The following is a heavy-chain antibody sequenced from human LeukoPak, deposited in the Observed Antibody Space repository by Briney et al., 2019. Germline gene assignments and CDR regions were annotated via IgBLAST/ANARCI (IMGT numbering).Heavy chain of an antibody. CDR3: AKATVSSGWHY. D-gene: IGHD6-19*01. CDR1: GFSFSNFS. V-gene: IGHV3-30-3*01. Sequence: PGRSLRLSCAASGFSFSNFSMHWVRQAPGKGLEWVAVTSSDGTNKYYADSVKGRFTISRDNAKNTLYLQMNSLRLEDTAVFYCAKATVSSGWHYWGQGTLVTVSS. CDR2: TSSDGTNK. J-gene: IGHJ4*02.